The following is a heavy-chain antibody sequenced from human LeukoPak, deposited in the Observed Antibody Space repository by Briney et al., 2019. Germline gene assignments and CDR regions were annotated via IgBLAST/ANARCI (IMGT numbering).Heavy chain of an antibody. J-gene: IGHJ4*02. CDR1: GGPISSYY. D-gene: IGHD1-26*01. Sequence: SETLSLTCTVSGGPISSYYWSWIRQPPGKGLEWIGYIYYSGSTNYNPSLKSRVTISVDTSKNQFSLKLSSVTAADTAVYYCARDLANTGELDYWGQGTLVTVSS. CDR3: ARDLANTGELDY. CDR2: IYYSGST. V-gene: IGHV4-59*01.